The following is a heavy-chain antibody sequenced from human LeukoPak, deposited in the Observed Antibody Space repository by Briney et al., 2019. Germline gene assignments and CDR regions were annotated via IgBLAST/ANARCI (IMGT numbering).Heavy chain of an antibody. Sequence: PGGSLRLSCAASGFTFSSYGMHWVRQAPGKGLEWVAVISYDGSNKYYADSVKGRFTISRDDSRNLVFLHMDSLRVEDTALYYCAKDVKSDGVWDVDQWGQGTLVTVSS. CDR1: GFTFSSYG. D-gene: IGHD4-17*01. J-gene: IGHJ4*02. V-gene: IGHV3-30*18. CDR2: ISYDGSNK. CDR3: AKDVKSDGVWDVDQ.